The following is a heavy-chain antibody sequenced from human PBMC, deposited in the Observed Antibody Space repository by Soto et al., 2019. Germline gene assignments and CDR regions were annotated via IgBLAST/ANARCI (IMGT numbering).Heavy chain of an antibody. CDR1: GFVVTKNY. V-gene: IGHV3-53*01. Sequence: GGSLRLSCTASGFVVTKNYMSWVRQAPGKGPEWVSIIHAGGNSYFADSVKGRLTISRDNSKNTLNLHMNNLRVEDTAVYYCVRDFTSWGQGTLVTVSS. J-gene: IGHJ4*02. CDR3: VRDFTS. CDR2: IHAGGNS.